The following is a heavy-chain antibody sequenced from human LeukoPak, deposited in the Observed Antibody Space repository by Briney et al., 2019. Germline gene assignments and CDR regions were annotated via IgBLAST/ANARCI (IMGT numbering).Heavy chain of an antibody. Sequence: RPSETLSLTCTVSGGSISSYYWSWIRQPPGKGLEWIGYIYYSGSTNYNPSLKSRVTISIDTSKNQFSLKVNSVTAADTAVYYCARGVAYSYGSEYFQHWGQGTLVTVSS. J-gene: IGHJ1*01. CDR3: ARGVAYSYGSEYFQH. CDR2: IYYSGST. V-gene: IGHV4-59*01. D-gene: IGHD5-18*01. CDR1: GGSISSYY.